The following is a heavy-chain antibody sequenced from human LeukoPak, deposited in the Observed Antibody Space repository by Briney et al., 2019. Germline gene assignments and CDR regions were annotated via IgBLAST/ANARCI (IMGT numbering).Heavy chain of an antibody. CDR3: ARSEGSSGWGYYYYGMDV. Sequence: GESLKISCKGSGYSFTSYWIGWVRQMPGKGLEWMGIIYPGDSDTRYSPSFQGQVTISADKSISTAYLQWSSLKASDTAMYYCARSEGSSGWGYYYYGMDVWGQGTTVTVSS. CDR1: GYSFTSYW. D-gene: IGHD6-19*01. CDR2: IYPGDSDT. J-gene: IGHJ6*02. V-gene: IGHV5-51*01.